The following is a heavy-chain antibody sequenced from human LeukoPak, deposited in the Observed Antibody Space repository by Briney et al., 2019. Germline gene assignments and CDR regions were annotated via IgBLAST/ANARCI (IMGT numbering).Heavy chain of an antibody. V-gene: IGHV3-7*01. Sequence: PGGSLRLSCVASGFTFSSSRMTWVRQAPGMGLERVANIKADGSGKYYVDSVRGRFSISRDNAKNSLYLELNSLRAEDTGVYFCARDRGWQQFDYWGQGTLVTVSS. CDR1: GFTFSSSR. J-gene: IGHJ4*01. D-gene: IGHD3-10*01. CDR3: ARDRGWQQFDY. CDR2: IKADGSGK.